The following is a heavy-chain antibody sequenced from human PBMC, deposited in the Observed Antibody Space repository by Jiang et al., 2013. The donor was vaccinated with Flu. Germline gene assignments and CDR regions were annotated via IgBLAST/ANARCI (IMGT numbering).Heavy chain of an antibody. CDR2: IDPSDSYT. D-gene: IGHD5-12*01. V-gene: IGHV5-10-1*01. CDR1: GYSFTSYW. CDR3: ARHVGYGSIYYYGMDV. Sequence: SLRISCKGSGYSFTSYWISWVRQMPGKGLEWMGRIDPSDSYTNYSPSFQGHVTISADKSISTAYLQWSSLKASDTAMYYCARHVGYGSIYYYGMDVWGQGTTVTVSS. J-gene: IGHJ6*02.